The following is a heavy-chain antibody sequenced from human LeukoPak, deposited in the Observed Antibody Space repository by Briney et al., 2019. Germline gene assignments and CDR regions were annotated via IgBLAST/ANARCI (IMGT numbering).Heavy chain of an antibody. D-gene: IGHD4-17*01. CDR2: ISTSGRAT. V-gene: IGHV3-23*01. CDR3: ARDGSPMTTVTTLDGSEDNWFDP. Sequence: PGGSLRLSCAASGFAFSTYAMTWVRQAPEKGLQWVSTISTSGRATYYADSVKGRFTISRDNAKNTLYLQMNSLRAEDTAVYYCARDGSPMTTVTTLDGSEDNWFDPWGQGTLVTVSS. J-gene: IGHJ5*02. CDR1: GFAFSTYA.